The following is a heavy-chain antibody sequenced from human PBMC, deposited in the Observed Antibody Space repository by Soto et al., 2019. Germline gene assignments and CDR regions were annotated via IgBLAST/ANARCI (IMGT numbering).Heavy chain of an antibody. CDR2: IWYDGSNK. CDR3: ARIRAQPYYDSSGYYPPDAFDI. CDR1: GFTFSSYG. J-gene: IGHJ3*02. Sequence: GGSLRLSCAASGFTFSSYGMHWVRQAPGKGLEWVAVIWYDGSNKYYADSVKGRFTISRDNSKNTLYLQMNSLRAEDTAVYYYARIRAQPYYDSSGYYPPDAFDIWGQGTMVTVSS. V-gene: IGHV3-33*01. D-gene: IGHD3-22*01.